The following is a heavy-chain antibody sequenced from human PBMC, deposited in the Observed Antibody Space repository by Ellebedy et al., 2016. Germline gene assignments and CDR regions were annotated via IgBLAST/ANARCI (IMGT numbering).Heavy chain of an antibody. J-gene: IGHJ5*01. V-gene: IGHV4-38-2*01. CDR3: ARAQYGKPFDF. Sequence: SETLSLTCRVSGYSISSGHYWGWIRQSPGKGLEWIGNVYHSGPTYVNPSLKSRVTIFVDTSKNEFSLKVTSMAAADPDVYFCARAQYGKPFDFWGQGALVSVSS. CDR1: GYSISSGHY. D-gene: IGHD4-11*01. CDR2: VYHSGPT.